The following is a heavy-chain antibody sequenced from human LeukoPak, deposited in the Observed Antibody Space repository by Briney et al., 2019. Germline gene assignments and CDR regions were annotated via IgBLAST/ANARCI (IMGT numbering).Heavy chain of an antibody. D-gene: IGHD5-24*01. CDR1: GFTFSSYA. CDR2: ISYDGSNK. CDR3: ARDITVEMATTIGAFDI. V-gene: IGHV3-30*04. J-gene: IGHJ3*02. Sequence: SGGSLRLSCAASGFTFSSYAMHGVRQAPGKGLEWVAVISYDGSNKYYADSAKRRFTISRDNSKNTLYLQMNSLRAEDTAVYYCARDITVEMATTIGAFDIWGQGTMVTVSS.